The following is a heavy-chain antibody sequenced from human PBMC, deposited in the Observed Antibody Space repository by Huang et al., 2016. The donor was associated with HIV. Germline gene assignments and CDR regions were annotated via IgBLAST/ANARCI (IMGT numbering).Heavy chain of an antibody. Sequence: QLQLQESGPGLVKPSETLSLTCSVSGGSISSSSYYWGWIRQPPGKGLEGIGSIYYSGSTFYNPSLKSRVTISVDTSKNQFSLRLSSVTAADTSVYYCARHMDCSSSSCLAGGHERGPFDMWGQGTMVTVSS. V-gene: IGHV4-39*01. J-gene: IGHJ3*02. CDR3: ARHMDCSSSSCLAGGHERGPFDM. D-gene: IGHD2-2*01. CDR2: IYYSGST. CDR1: GGSISSSSYY.